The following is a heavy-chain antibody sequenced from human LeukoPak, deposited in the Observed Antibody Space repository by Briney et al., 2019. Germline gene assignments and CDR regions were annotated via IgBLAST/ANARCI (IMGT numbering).Heavy chain of an antibody. V-gene: IGHV4-34*01. CDR1: GGSFSGYY. Sequence: SETLSLTCALYGGSFSGYYWSWIRQPPGKGLEWIGEINHSGSTNYNPSLKSRVTKSVDTSKNQCSLKLSSVTAADTAVYYCARNDIAAAGYNWFDPWGEGTLVTVSS. D-gene: IGHD6-13*01. CDR3: ARNDIAAAGYNWFDP. CDR2: INHSGST. J-gene: IGHJ5*02.